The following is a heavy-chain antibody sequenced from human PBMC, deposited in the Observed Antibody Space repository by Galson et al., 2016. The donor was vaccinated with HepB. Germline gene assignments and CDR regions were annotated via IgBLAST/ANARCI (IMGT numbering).Heavy chain of an antibody. D-gene: IGHD6-13*01. J-gene: IGHJ3*02. CDR1: GFTFRSYS. CDR3: ARTYSSTWLDAFDI. CDR2: ISRDSSTT. Sequence: SLRLSCAGSGFTFRSYSMNWVRQAPGKGLEWASYISRDSSTTHYADSVKGRFTISRDNAQNSLYLQLNSLRDEDTAVYYCARTYSSTWLDAFDIWGQGTMVTVSS. V-gene: IGHV3-48*02.